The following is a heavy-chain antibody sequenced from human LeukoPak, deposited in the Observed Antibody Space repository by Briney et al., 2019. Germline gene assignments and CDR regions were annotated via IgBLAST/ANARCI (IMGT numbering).Heavy chain of an antibody. J-gene: IGHJ4*02. CDR1: GCTFTGYY. CDR2: INPNSGDP. D-gene: IGHD5-24*01. V-gene: IGHV1-2*02. Sequence: ASVKVSCKASGCTFTGYYMHWVRQAPGQGLEWMGWINPNSGDPNYAQNFHGRVTMTRDTSGSTVYMELNRLRSDDTAIYYCVRGGDGDRRDFDFWGQGTLVTVSS. CDR3: VRGGDGDRRDFDF.